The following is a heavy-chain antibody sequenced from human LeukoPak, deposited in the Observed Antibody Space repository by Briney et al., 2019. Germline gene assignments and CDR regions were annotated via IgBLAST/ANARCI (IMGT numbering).Heavy chain of an antibody. CDR1: GDSVSSNSAA. CDR2: TYYRSKWYN. J-gene: IGHJ5*02. CDR3: ARDPLILPENWFDP. V-gene: IGHV6-1*01. Sequence: SQTLSLTCAISGDSVSSNSAAWNWIRQSPSRGLEWLGRTYYRSKWYNDYAVSVKSRITINPDTSKNQFSLKLSSVTAADTAVYYCARDPLILPENWFDPWGQGTLVTVSS. D-gene: IGHD3/OR15-3a*01.